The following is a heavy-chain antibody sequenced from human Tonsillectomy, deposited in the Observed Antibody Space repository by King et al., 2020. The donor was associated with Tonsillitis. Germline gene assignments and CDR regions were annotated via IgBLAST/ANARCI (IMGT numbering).Heavy chain of an antibody. V-gene: IGHV4-61*02. D-gene: IGHD3-10*01. CDR1: GGSISTGSYY. CDR3: AREATYYFDSGSYPDV. J-gene: IGHJ4*02. Sequence: QLQESGPGLVKPSQTLSLICTVSGGSISTGSYYWRWIRQPAGKGLEWIGRIYSSGSTKYNPSLKSRVFMSVDTSKNQFSLRLSSVAAADTAVYYCAREATYYFDSGSYPDVWGQGTLVTVSS. CDR2: IYSSGST.